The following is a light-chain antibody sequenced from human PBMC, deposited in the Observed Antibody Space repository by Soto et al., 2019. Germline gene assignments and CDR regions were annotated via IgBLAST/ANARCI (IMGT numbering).Light chain of an antibody. CDR2: DVS. CDR3: SSYRTSNTRQIV. Sequence: QSVLTQPASVSGSPGQSITISCTGTSSDVGGYNYVSWYQHHPGKAPKLMIYDVSNRPSGVSNRFSGSKSGNTASLSISGLQPEDEADYYCSSYRTSNTRQIVXGTGTKVPVL. CDR1: SSDVGGYNY. V-gene: IGLV2-14*03. J-gene: IGLJ1*01.